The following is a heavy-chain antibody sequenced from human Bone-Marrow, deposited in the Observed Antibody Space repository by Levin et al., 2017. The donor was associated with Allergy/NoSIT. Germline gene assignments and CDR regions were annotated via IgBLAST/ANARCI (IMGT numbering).Heavy chain of an antibody. V-gene: IGHV3-9*01. Sequence: GGSLRLSCVVSGFTFNDYAMNWVRQAPGKGLEWVSSISWNSRSLGYADSVKGRFTISRDNAKNSLFLQMNSLRAEDTALYYCAKETVAVSGSIDSWGQGTLVTVSS. CDR3: AKETVAVSGSIDS. CDR1: GFTFNDYA. CDR2: ISWNSRSL. D-gene: IGHD6-19*01. J-gene: IGHJ4*02.